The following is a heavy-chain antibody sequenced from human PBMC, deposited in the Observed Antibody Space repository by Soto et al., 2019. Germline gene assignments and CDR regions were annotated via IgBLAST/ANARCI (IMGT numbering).Heavy chain of an antibody. Sequence: QVQLVQSGAEVKKPGASVKVSCKASGYTFTSYGISWVRQAPGQGLEWMGWISAYNGNTNYAQQLQGRVTMTTDTSTSTADMELRSLRSDETDVDYCARDVVVYSGYDGGHYFDYWGQGTLVTVSS. J-gene: IGHJ4*02. V-gene: IGHV1-18*01. CDR2: ISAYNGNT. CDR3: ARDVVVYSGYDGGHYFDY. CDR1: GYTFTSYG. D-gene: IGHD5-12*01.